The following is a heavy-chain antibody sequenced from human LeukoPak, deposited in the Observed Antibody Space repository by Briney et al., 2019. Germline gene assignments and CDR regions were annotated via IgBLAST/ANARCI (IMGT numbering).Heavy chain of an antibody. V-gene: IGHV3-48*01. J-gene: IGHJ4*02. D-gene: IGHD6-19*01. CDR1: GFTFSTYS. CDR2: ISSSSSTI. Sequence: GGSLRLSCAASGFTFSTYSMNWVRQAPGKGLEWVSYISSSSSTIYYADSVKGRFTISRDNAKNSLYLQMNSLRAEDTAVYYCAKEAVAGSRAPYYFDYWGQGTLVTVSS. CDR3: AKEAVAGSRAPYYFDY.